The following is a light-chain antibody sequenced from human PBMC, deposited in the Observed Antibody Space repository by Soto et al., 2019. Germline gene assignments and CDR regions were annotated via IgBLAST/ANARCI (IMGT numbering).Light chain of an antibody. Sequence: DIQMTQSPSTLSASVVDRVTITCRASQSISSWLAWYQQKPGKAPKLLIYDASSLESGVPSRLSGSGSGTEFTLTISSLQPDDFATYYCQQYNSYSRTFGQGTKV. CDR1: QSISSW. CDR3: QQYNSYSRT. J-gene: IGKJ1*01. V-gene: IGKV1-5*01. CDR2: DAS.